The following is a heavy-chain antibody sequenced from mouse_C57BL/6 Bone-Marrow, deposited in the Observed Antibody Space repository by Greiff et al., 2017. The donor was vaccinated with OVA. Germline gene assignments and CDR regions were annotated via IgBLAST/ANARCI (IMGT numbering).Heavy chain of an antibody. D-gene: IGHD1-1*01. CDR1: GYSITSGYY. CDR3: ARDFYYYGSSYAMDY. J-gene: IGHJ4*01. CDR2: ISYDGSN. Sequence: DVQLQESGPGLVKPSQSLSLTCSVTGYSITSGYYWNWIRQFPGNKLAWMGYISYDGSNNYNPSLKNRISITRDTSKNQFFLKLNSVTTEDTATYYCARDFYYYGSSYAMDYWGQGTSVTVSS. V-gene: IGHV3-6*01.